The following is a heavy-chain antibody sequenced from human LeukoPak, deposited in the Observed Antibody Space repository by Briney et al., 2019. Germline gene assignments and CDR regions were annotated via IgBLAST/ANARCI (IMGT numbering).Heavy chain of an antibody. CDR3: ARGGGDYTFDY. CDR1: GGSISSGDYY. D-gene: IGHD4-17*01. J-gene: IGHJ4*02. Sequence: SETLSLTCTVSGGSISSGDYYWSWIRQPPGKGLEWIGYIYYSGSTYYNPSLKSRVTISVDTSKNQFSLKLSSVTAADTAVYYCARGGGDYTFDYWGQGTLVTVSS. V-gene: IGHV4-30-4*01. CDR2: IYYSGST.